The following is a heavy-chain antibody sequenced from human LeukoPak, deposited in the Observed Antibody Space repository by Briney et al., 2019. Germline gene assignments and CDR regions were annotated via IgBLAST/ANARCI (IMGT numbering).Heavy chain of an antibody. D-gene: IGHD3-22*01. CDR2: SSSDSSTL. Sequence: QSGGSLRLSCAASGFTFSRYSMNWVRHAPGEGGEWVSYSSSDSSTLHSAAARTGRLTISRDNAHTSPSMQLPRRRAEDAAVYYCARDRNYYDTTDYWGQGTLVTVSS. V-gene: IGHV3-48*01. CDR1: GFTFSRYS. CDR3: ARDRNYYDTTDY. J-gene: IGHJ4*02.